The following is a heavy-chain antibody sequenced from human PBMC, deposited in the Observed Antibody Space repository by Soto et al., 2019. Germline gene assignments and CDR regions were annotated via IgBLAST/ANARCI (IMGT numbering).Heavy chain of an antibody. Sequence: QLHLVQSGAVVKKPGASVTVSCSASGYPVTAYYMHWVRQAPGRGLEWMGGINPATGAAKYTQTFPGRGTMTRDASTRNGVMEVSGLTSEDAAVFYFSRGGGVGVAGSAAFDMWGQGTLVTVSS. CDR3: SRGGGVGVAGSAAFDM. CDR1: GYPVTAYY. D-gene: IGHD3-3*01. V-gene: IGHV1-2*02. J-gene: IGHJ3*02. CDR2: INPATGAA.